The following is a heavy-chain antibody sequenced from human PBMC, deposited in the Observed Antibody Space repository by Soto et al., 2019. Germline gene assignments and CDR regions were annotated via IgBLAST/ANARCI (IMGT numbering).Heavy chain of an antibody. CDR1: GYTFTGYY. J-gene: IGHJ6*02. D-gene: IGHD1-26*01. V-gene: IGHV1-2*02. CDR3: ARASTILLQQGLGMDV. CDR2: INPNSGGT. Sequence: ASVEVSCNASGYTFTGYYMHWVRQAHGQGLEWMGWINPNSGGTNYAQKFQGRVTMTRDTSISTAYMELSRLRSDDTAVYYCARASTILLQQGLGMDVWGQGPTVTSP.